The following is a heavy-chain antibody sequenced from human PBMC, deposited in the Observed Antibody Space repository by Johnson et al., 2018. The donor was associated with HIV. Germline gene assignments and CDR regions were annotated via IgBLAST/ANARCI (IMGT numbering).Heavy chain of an antibody. CDR1: GFTFSSYA. Sequence: QVQLVESGGGVVQPGRSLRLSCAASGFTFSSYAMHWVRQAPGKGLEWVAVISYDGSNKYYADSVKGRFTISRDNSKNPLYLQMNSLRAEDTAVYYCARALPAILVPTVAFDIWGQGTMVTVSS. J-gene: IGHJ3*02. CDR2: ISYDGSNK. V-gene: IGHV3-30-3*01. D-gene: IGHD3-22*01. CDR3: ARALPAILVPTVAFDI.